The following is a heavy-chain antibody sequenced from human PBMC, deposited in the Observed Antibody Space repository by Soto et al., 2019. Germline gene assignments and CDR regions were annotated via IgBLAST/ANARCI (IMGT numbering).Heavy chain of an antibody. V-gene: IGHV3-23*01. J-gene: IGHJ4*02. Sequence: EVQLLESGGGLVQPGGSLRLSCAASGFNFRNYAMNWVRQAPGKGLEWVSAISGGGGSTYYADSVKGRFTSSRDNXRNTLYLQMNSLRAEDTALYYCAKVLSYSSNWFYDFWGQGPLVTVSS. CDR1: GFNFRNYA. CDR3: AKVLSYSSNWFYDF. D-gene: IGHD6-13*01. CDR2: ISGGGGST.